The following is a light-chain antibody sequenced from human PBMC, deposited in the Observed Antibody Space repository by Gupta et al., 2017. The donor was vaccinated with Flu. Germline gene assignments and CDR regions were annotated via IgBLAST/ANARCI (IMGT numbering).Light chain of an antibody. Sequence: SITISCTGTSSDVGGYNYVSWYQQHPAKAPKLLIFEINKRPSGVSSRFSGSKTGNTASLTISGLLAEDEAEYYCCSYAGSSILVFGGGTKLTVL. CDR2: EIN. CDR1: SSDVGGYNY. J-gene: IGLJ2*01. CDR3: CSYAGSSILV. V-gene: IGLV2-23*02.